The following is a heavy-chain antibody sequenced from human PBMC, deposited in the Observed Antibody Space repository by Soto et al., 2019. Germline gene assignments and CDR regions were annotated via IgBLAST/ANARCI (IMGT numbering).Heavy chain of an antibody. CDR2: IYYSGST. V-gene: IGHV4-59*01. Sequence: SETLSLTCTVSGGSISSYYWSWIRQPPGKGLEWIGYIYYSGSTNYNPSLKSRVTISVDTSKNQFSLKLSSVTAADTAVYYCARAYSSSWYSEPGGLDYWGQETRVTVS. D-gene: IGHD6-13*01. CDR1: GGSISSYY. J-gene: IGHJ4*02. CDR3: ARAYSSSWYSEPGGLDY.